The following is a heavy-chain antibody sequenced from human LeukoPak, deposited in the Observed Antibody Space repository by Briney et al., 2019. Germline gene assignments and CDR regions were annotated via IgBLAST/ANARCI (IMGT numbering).Heavy chain of an antibody. CDR3: ARGITMVRGVINLDY. J-gene: IGHJ4*02. V-gene: IGHV3-49*04. CDR2: IRSKAYGGTT. CDR1: GFTFGDYA. Sequence: GGSLRLSCTASGFTFGDYAMSWVRQAPGKGLEWVGFIRSKAYGGTTEYAASVKGRFTISRDDSKSIAYLQMNSLRAEDTAVYYCARGITMVRGVINLDYWGQGTLVTVSS. D-gene: IGHD3-10*01.